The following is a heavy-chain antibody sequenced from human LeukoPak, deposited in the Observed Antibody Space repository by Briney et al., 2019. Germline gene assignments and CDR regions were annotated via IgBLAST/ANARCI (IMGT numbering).Heavy chain of an antibody. D-gene: IGHD3-22*01. CDR3: ATSYYYDSSGLDAFDI. J-gene: IGHJ3*02. CDR2: IRYDGSKT. Sequence: GGSLRLSCAASGFTFSGYGMHWVRQAPGKGLEWVAFIRYDGSKTYYSDSVKGRFTISRDNSKNTLSLQMNSLRAEDTAVYYCATSYYYDSSGLDAFDIWGQGTMVTVSS. CDR1: GFTFSGYG. V-gene: IGHV3-30*02.